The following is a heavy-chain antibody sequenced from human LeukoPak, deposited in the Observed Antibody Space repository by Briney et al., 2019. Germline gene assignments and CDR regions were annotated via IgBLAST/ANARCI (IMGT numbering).Heavy chain of an antibody. CDR2: INPNSGGT. J-gene: IGHJ6*03. CDR1: GYTFTGYY. V-gene: IGHV1-2*02. Sequence: ASVKVSCKASGYTFTGYYMHWVRQAPGQGLEWMGWINPNSGGTNYAQKFQGRVTMTRDTSISTAYMELSRLRSDDTAVYYCARQSLRFLEWLAVWSRYYYMDVWGKGTTVTVSS. CDR3: ARQSLRFLEWLAVWSRYYYMDV. D-gene: IGHD3-3*01.